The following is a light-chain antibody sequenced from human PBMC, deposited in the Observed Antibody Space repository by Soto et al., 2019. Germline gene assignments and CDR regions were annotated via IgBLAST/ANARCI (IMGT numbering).Light chain of an antibody. J-gene: IGLJ3*02. Sequence: QSVLTQPASVSGSPGQAITISCTGTSSDVGSYNLVSWYQQNPGKAPKLIIFDVIKRPSGVSNRFSGSKSGNTASLTISGLQAEDEADYYCCSYAGSSTVVFGGGTQLTVL. CDR1: SSDVGSYNL. CDR2: DVI. V-gene: IGLV2-23*02. CDR3: CSYAGSSTVV.